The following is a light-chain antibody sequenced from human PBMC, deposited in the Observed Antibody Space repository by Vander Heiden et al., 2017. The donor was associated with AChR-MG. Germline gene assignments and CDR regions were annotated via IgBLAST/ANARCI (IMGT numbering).Light chain of an antibody. Sequence: QSALTQPASVSGSPGQSLTLSCTGTSSDVGGYNYVSWYQQHPCKAPKLMIYDVSKRPSGVSNRFSGSKSGNTASLTISGLQAEDEADYYCSSYTSSSTSFGGGTKLTVL. V-gene: IGLV2-14*01. J-gene: IGLJ2*01. CDR2: DVS. CDR1: SSDVGGYNY. CDR3: SSYTSSSTS.